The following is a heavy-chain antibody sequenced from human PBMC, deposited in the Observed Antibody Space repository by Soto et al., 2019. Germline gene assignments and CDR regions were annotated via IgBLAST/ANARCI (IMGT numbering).Heavy chain of an antibody. CDR3: ASGSVGTTVTTCVNGREDY. J-gene: IGHJ4*02. D-gene: IGHD1-1*01. CDR2: IWYDGSYK. V-gene: IGHV3-33*01. CDR1: GFSFSNYG. Sequence: QVQLVESGGGVVQPGRSLRLSCLASGFSFSNYGMHWVRQAPGKGLEWVALIWYDGSYKYYADSVKGRFTISRDNSKNTVFLQRNTLRADDTALYFCASGSVGTTVTTCVNGREDYWGQGTLVTVSS.